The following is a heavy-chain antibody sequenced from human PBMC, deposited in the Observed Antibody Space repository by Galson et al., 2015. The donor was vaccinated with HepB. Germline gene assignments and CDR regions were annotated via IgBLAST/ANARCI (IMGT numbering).Heavy chain of an antibody. Sequence: SLRLSCAASGFTFSNAWMSWVRQAPGKGLEWVGRIKSKTDGGTTDYAAPVKGRFTISRDDSKNTLYLQMNSLKTEDTAVYYSTTGPRYYYDSSGYEVLDYWGQGTLVTVSS. D-gene: IGHD3-22*01. CDR1: GFTFSNAW. CDR2: IKSKTDGGTT. J-gene: IGHJ4*02. V-gene: IGHV3-15*01. CDR3: TTGPRYYYDSSGYEVLDY.